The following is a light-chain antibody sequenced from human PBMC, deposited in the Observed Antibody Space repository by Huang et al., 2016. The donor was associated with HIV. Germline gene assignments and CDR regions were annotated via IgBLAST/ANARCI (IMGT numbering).Light chain of an antibody. CDR2: TAS. J-gene: IGKJ2*01. CDR3: QQSYNTPYT. CDR1: QTISTY. V-gene: IGKV1-39*01. Sequence: DIQMTQFPSSLSASVGDRVTIGCRSSQTISTYLNWYQQKPGKAPHLLIYTASALQTAVPTRFSGGGSETVFTLTISGLQDEDFATYYCQQSYNTPYTFGQGTRL.